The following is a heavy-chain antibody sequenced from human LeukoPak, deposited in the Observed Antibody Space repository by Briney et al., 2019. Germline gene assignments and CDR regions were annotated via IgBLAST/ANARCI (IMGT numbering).Heavy chain of an antibody. CDR3: ARDNSVGDIAWWFDP. CDR1: GYTFTSHY. J-gene: IGHJ5*02. CDR2: INPSGSST. V-gene: IGHV1-46*01. Sequence: ASVKVSCKASGYTFTSHYMHWVRQAPGQGLEWMGLINPSGSSTLCAQKFQGRVTMTRDMSTTTDYMELSSLRSEDTAVNYCARDNSVGDIAWWFDPWGQGTLVTVSS. D-gene: IGHD3-16*02.